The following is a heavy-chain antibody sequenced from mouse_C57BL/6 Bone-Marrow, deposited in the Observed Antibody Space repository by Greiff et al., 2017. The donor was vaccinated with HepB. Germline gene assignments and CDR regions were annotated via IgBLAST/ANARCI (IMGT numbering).Heavy chain of an antibody. CDR3: ARSHHDYGRACFAY. Sequence: VQLQQSGAELVKPGASVKLSCKASGYTFTSYWMHWVKQRPGQGLEWIGMIHPNSGSTNYNEKFKSKATLTVDKSSSTAYMQLSSLTSEDSAVYYCARSHHDYGRACFAYWGQGTLVTVSA. V-gene: IGHV1-64*01. CDR2: IHPNSGST. J-gene: IGHJ3*01. CDR1: GYTFTSYW. D-gene: IGHD1-2*01.